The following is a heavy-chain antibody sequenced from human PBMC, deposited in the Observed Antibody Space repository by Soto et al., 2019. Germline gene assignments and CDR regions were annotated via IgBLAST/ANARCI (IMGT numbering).Heavy chain of an antibody. J-gene: IGHJ5*02. V-gene: IGHV4-61*03. CDR3: ARGRNNWFDP. Sequence: SETLSLTCTVSGGSVSSGNYNWGWIRQPPGKGPEWIGYIYYSGSTRYNPSLKSRLTISVDTSKNHFSLTLTSVNAADTAVYSCARGRNNWFDPWGQGTLVTVSS. CDR2: IYYSGST. CDR1: GGSVSSGNYN.